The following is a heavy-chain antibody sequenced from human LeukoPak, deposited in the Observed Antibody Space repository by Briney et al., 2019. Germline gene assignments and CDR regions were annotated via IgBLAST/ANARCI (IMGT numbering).Heavy chain of an antibody. CDR1: GGSISSGGYY. CDR3: ARDNIRFRATNWFDP. J-gene: IGHJ5*02. CDR2: IYTSGST. D-gene: IGHD1-26*01. V-gene: IGHV4-61*02. Sequence: KPSETLSLTCTVSGGSISSGGYYWSWIRQHPGKGLEWIGRIYTSGSTNYNPSLKSRVTMSVDTSKNQFSLKLSSVTAADTAVYYCARDNIRFRATNWFDPWGQGTLVTVSS.